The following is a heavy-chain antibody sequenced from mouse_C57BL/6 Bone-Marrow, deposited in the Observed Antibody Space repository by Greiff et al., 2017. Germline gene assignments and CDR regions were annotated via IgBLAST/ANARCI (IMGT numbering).Heavy chain of an antibody. CDR2: IYPGDGDT. V-gene: IGHV1-80*01. J-gene: IGHJ2*01. D-gene: IGHD2-4*01. Sequence: QVQLQQSGAELVKPGASVKISCKASGYAFSSYWMNWVKQRPGKGLEWIGQIYPGDGDTNYNGKFKGKATLTADKSSSTAYMQLSSLTSEDSAVYFCARERDDYDGGGYWGQGTTLTVSS. CDR3: ARERDDYDGGGY. CDR1: GYAFSSYW.